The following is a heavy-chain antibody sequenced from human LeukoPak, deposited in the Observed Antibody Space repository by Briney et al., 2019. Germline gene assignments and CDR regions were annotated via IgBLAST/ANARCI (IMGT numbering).Heavy chain of an antibody. CDR3: ASGPPQKWSDP. CDR2: INHSGST. CDR1: GGSFSGYY. Sequence: PSETLSLTCAVYGGSFSGYYWSWIRQPPGKGLEWIGEINHSGSTNYNPSLKSRVTISVDTSKNQFSLKLSSVTAADTAVYYCASGPPQKWSDPWGQGTLVTVSS. V-gene: IGHV4-34*01. J-gene: IGHJ5*02.